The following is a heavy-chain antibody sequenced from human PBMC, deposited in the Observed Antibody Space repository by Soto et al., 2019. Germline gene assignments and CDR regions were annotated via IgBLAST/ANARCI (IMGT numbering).Heavy chain of an antibody. V-gene: IGHV3-30*18. J-gene: IGHJ6*02. CDR1: GFTFSSYG. CDR2: ISYDESNK. D-gene: IGHD2-21*02. CDR3: AKEGVVTPGFRYYYGMDV. Sequence: PEESLRLSCAAPGFTFSSYGMHWVRKAPGKGLEWVAVISYDESNKYYADSVKGRFTISRDNSKNTLYLQMNSLRAEDTAVYYCAKEGVVTPGFRYYYGMDVWGQGTTVTVSS.